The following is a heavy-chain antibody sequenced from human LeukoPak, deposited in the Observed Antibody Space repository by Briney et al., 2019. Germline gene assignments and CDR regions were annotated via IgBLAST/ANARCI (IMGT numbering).Heavy chain of an antibody. CDR3: ARDSSSWYGPVDP. J-gene: IGHJ5*02. D-gene: IGHD6-13*01. V-gene: IGHV3-30-3*01. CDR1: GFTFSSYA. Sequence: GGSLRLSCAASGFTFSSYAMHWVRQAPGKGLEWVAVISYDGSNKYYADSVKGRFTISRDNSKNTLYLQMNSLRAEDTAVYYCARDSSSWYGPVDPWGQGTLVTVSS. CDR2: ISYDGSNK.